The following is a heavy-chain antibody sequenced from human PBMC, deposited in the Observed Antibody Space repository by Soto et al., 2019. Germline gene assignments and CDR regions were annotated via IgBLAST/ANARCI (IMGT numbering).Heavy chain of an antibody. CDR2: IYYSGST. D-gene: IGHD2-15*01. CDR1: GISVSTSDYY. V-gene: IGHV4-39*01. CDR3: AGFVVPASRNSDFDY. J-gene: IGHJ4*02. Sequence: PSETLSLTCTVSGISVSTSDYYWGWVRQPPGKGLDWIGNIYYSGSTFYNPSLRGRVTLSVDTSKNQFSLRLNSVTVADTAVYFCAGFVVPASRNSDFDYWGQGTLVTVSS.